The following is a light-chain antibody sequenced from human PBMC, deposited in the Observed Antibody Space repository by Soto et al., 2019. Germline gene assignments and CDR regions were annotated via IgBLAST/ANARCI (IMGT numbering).Light chain of an antibody. V-gene: IGKV3-11*01. CDR2: DAS. Sequence: EIVLTQSPATLSLSPGEIATLSCRASQGVSSYLAWYQQKPGQAPRLLIYDASNRATGIPARFSGSGSGTDFTLTISSLEPEDFAVYYCQQRSNWPPTFGQGTKVEIK. J-gene: IGKJ1*01. CDR1: QGVSSY. CDR3: QQRSNWPPT.